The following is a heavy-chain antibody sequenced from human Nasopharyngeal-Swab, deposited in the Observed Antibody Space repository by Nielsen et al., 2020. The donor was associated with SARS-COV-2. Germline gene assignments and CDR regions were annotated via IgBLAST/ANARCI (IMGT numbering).Heavy chain of an antibody. D-gene: IGHD6-19*01. V-gene: IGHV3-48*02. CDR3: ARGYTSGWYQWSRHTLDY. CDR2: ISSSSSTK. Sequence: GESLKISCAASGFTFSSYSMNWVRQAPGKGLEWVSYISSSSSTKYYADSVEGRFTISRDSAKNSLYLQMDSLRDEDTAVYYCARGYTSGWYQWSRHTLDYWGQGTLVTVSS. J-gene: IGHJ4*02. CDR1: GFTFSSYS.